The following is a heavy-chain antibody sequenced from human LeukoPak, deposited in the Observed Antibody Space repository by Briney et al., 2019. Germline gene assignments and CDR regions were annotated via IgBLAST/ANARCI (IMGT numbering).Heavy chain of an antibody. Sequence: GGSLRLSCAASGFTFSSYSMNWVRQAPGKGLEWVSSISSSSSYIYYADSVKGRFTISRDNAKNSLYLQMNSLRAEDTAVYYCVKRSRDGYNSPLDNWGQGTLVAVFS. CDR2: ISSSSSYI. V-gene: IGHV3-21*01. J-gene: IGHJ4*02. CDR1: GFTFSSYS. CDR3: VKRSRDGYNSPLDN. D-gene: IGHD5-24*01.